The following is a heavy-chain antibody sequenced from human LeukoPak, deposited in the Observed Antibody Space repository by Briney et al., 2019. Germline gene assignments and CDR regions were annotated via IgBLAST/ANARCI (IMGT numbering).Heavy chain of an antibody. V-gene: IGHV1-24*01. CDR1: GYTLTELS. Sequence: ASVKVSCKVSGYTLTELSMHWVRQAPGKGLEWRGSFDPEDGETIYAQKFQGRVTMTEDTSTDTAYMELSSLRSEDTAVYYCATAGYCSSTSCYTVFHYGMDVWGQGTTVTVSS. CDR2: FDPEDGET. J-gene: IGHJ6*02. CDR3: ATAGYCSSTSCYTVFHYGMDV. D-gene: IGHD2-2*02.